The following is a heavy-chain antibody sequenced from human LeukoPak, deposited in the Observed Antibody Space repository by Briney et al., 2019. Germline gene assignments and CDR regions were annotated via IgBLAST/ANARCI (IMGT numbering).Heavy chain of an antibody. D-gene: IGHD3-16*02. CDR3: ARRLYDYVWGSYRYMALYFDY. V-gene: IGHV4-34*01. Sequence: SETLSLTCAVYGGSFSGYYWSWIRQPPGKGLEWIGEINHSGSTNYNPSLKSRVTISVDTSKNQFSLKLSSVTAADTAVYYCARRLYDYVWGSYRYMALYFDYWGQGTLVTVSS. CDR1: GGSFSGYY. CDR2: INHSGST. J-gene: IGHJ4*02.